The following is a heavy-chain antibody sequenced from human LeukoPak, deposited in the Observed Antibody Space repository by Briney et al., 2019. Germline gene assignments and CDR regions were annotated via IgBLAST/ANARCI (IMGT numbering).Heavy chain of an antibody. CDR1: GYTFAGYY. J-gene: IGHJ5*02. D-gene: IGHD3-10*01. V-gene: IGHV1-69*06. CDR2: IIPMFGTA. CDR3: ARADPFYGAGSYAGSWFDP. Sequence: ASVKVSCKTSGYTFAGYYMHWVRQAPGQGLEWMGGIIPMFGTANYAQKLQGRVTITAEKSTSTGYMVLSSLRSEDTAVYYCARADPFYGAGSYAGSWFDPWGQGTLVTVSS.